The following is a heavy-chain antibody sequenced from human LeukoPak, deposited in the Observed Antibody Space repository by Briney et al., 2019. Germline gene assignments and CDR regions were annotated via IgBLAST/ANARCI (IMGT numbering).Heavy chain of an antibody. CDR3: AKDLSVAYYGDYQRFDY. V-gene: IGHV3-23*01. J-gene: IGHJ4*02. CDR2: ISGSGGST. CDR1: GFTFSSYG. Sequence: GGSLRLSCAASGFTFSSYGMSWVRQAPGKGLEWVSAISGSGGSTYYADSVKGRFTISRDNSKNTLYLQMNSLRAEDTAVYYCAKDLSVAYYGDYQRFDYWGQGTLVTVSS. D-gene: IGHD4-17*01.